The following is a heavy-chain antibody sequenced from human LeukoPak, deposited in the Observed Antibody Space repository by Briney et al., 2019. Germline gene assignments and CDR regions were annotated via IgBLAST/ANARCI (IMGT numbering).Heavy chain of an antibody. D-gene: IGHD3-22*01. V-gene: IGHV3-53*01. Sequence: GGSLRLSCAASGFTVSSNYMSWVRQAPGKGLEWVSVIYSGGSTYYADSVKGRFTISRDNSKNTLYLQMNSLRAEDTAVYYCARVPDYYDSSGSFDYWGQGTLVTVSS. CDR2: IYSGGST. J-gene: IGHJ4*02. CDR1: GFTVSSNY. CDR3: ARVPDYYDSSGSFDY.